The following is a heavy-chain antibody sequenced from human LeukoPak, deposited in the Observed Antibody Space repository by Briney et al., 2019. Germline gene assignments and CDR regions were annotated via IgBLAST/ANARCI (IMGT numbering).Heavy chain of an antibody. V-gene: IGHV4-61*02. J-gene: IGHJ4*02. CDR2: IYTSGST. CDR3: ASLSGSQHFDY. CDR1: GGSISSGSYY. D-gene: IGHD1-26*01. Sequence: SQTLSLTCTVSGGSISSGSYYWSWIRQPAGKGLEWIGRIYTSGSTNYNPSLKSRVTISVDTSKNQFSLKLSSVTAADTAVYYCASLSGSQHFDYWGQGTLVTVSS.